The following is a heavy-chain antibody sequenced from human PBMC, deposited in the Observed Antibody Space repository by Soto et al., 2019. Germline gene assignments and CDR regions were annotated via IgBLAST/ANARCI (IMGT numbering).Heavy chain of an antibody. Sequence: PGGSLRLSCAASGFTFSGYSVNWVRQAPGKGLEWVSYISSGSKTIYYAESVKGRFTVSRDNARNSQYLQMSSLRDEDTAVYYCAREDILGVRSFDYWGQGILVTVSS. CDR3: AREDILGVRSFDY. V-gene: IGHV3-48*02. CDR2: ISSGSKTI. D-gene: IGHD3-9*01. CDR1: GFTFSGYS. J-gene: IGHJ4*02.